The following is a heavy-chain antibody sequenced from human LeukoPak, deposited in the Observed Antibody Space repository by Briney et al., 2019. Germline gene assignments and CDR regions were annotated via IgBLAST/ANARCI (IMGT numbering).Heavy chain of an antibody. J-gene: IGHJ4*02. V-gene: IGHV3-30*18. CDR3: AKGAVAATLFDY. CDR1: GFTFSSYG. Sequence: GGSLRLSCAASGFTFSSYGMHWVRQAPGKGLEWVAVISYDGSNKYYADSVKGRFTISRDSSKNTLYLQMNSLRAEDTAVYYCAKGAVAATLFDYWGQGTLVTVSS. CDR2: ISYDGSNK. D-gene: IGHD2-15*01.